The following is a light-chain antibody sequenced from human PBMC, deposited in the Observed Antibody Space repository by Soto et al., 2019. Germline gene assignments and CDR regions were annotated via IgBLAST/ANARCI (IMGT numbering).Light chain of an antibody. J-gene: IGKJ1*01. CDR1: QNIRSR. CDR3: QHYKTYSRT. CDR2: DAS. V-gene: IGKV1-5*01. Sequence: DFQMTQSPSTLSASVGDGVTLPCRGSQNIRSRLAWFQQKPGKAPKPLIYDASSLESGVPQRFSGSGSGTEFTLTISSLQPDDSATYYCQHYKTYSRTFGQGTKV.